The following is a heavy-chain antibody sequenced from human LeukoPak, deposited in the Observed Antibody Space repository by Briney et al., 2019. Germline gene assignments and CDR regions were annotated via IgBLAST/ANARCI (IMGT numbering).Heavy chain of an antibody. Sequence: SETLSLTCTVSVVSVSSGSYYWRWIPQPPGKGLEWIGYIYYSGSTSYNPSLKSRVTISVDTSKNQISLKLSSVTAADTAVYFCARVRSIAAAGTLDYWGQGTLVTVSS. J-gene: IGHJ4*02. D-gene: IGHD6-13*01. CDR1: VVSVSSGSYY. CDR2: IYYSGST. CDR3: ARVRSIAAAGTLDY. V-gene: IGHV4-61*01.